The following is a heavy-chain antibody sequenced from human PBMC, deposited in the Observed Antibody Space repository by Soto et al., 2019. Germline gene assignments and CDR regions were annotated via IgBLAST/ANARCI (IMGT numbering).Heavy chain of an antibody. Sequence: GGSLRLSCAASGFTFSSYSMNWVRQAPGKGLEWVSYISSSSSTIYYADSVKGRFTISRDNAKNSLYLQMNSLRAEDTAVYYCARDLTPLYSGYDEDFDYWGQGALVTVSS. D-gene: IGHD5-12*01. J-gene: IGHJ4*02. CDR1: GFTFSSYS. CDR3: ARDLTPLYSGYDEDFDY. V-gene: IGHV3-48*01. CDR2: ISSSSSTI.